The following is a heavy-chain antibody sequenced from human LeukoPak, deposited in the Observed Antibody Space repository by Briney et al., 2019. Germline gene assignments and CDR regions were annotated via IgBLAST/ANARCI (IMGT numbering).Heavy chain of an antibody. Sequence: GASVKVSCKASGYTFTGYYMHWVRQAPGQGLEWMGRIIPILGIANYAQKFQGRVTITADKSTSTAYMELSSLRSEDTAVYYCARESYGDYSVDYWGQGTLVTVSS. CDR1: GYTFTGYY. CDR3: ARESYGDYSVDY. CDR2: IIPILGIA. D-gene: IGHD4-17*01. J-gene: IGHJ4*02. V-gene: IGHV1-69*04.